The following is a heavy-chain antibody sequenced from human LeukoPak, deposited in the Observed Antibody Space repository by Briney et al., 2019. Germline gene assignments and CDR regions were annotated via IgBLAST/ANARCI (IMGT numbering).Heavy chain of an antibody. D-gene: IGHD5-12*01. CDR3: ARHTWQWLPFDD. J-gene: IGHJ4*02. Sequence: GGSLRLSCAASGFTFSSYSMNWVRQAPGKGLEWVSSISSSSSYLYYADSVKGRFIISRDNAKNSLYLQMNSLRAEDTAVYYCARHTWQWLPFDDWGQGTQVTISS. CDR2: ISSSSSYL. V-gene: IGHV3-21*01. CDR1: GFTFSSYS.